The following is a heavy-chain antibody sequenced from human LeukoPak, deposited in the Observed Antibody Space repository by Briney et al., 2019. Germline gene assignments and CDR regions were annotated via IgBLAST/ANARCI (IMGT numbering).Heavy chain of an antibody. CDR3: ARDTMVRGEDY. CDR1: GFTFSSYD. CDR2: ISYDGSNK. V-gene: IGHV3-30*04. Sequence: GRSLRLSCAASGFTFSSYDMHWVRQAPGKGLEWVAVISYDGSNKYYADSVKGRFTISRDNSKNTLYLQMNSLRAEDTAVYYCARDTMVRGEDYWGQGTLVTVSS. D-gene: IGHD3-10*01. J-gene: IGHJ4*02.